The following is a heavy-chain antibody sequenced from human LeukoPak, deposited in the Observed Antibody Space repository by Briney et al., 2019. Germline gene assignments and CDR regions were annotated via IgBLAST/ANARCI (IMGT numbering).Heavy chain of an antibody. CDR3: ARRHSTGWYER. V-gene: IGHV4-39*01. CDR1: GGSISSSNYF. J-gene: IGHJ5*02. D-gene: IGHD1-1*01. CDR2: ISYSGRT. Sequence: SGTLSLTCTVSGGSISSSNYFWGWIRQPPGKGLEWIGSISYSGRTYYHPSLESRVTISVDTSKNHFSLKVISVTAADTALYYCARRHSTGWYERWGQGTLVTVSS.